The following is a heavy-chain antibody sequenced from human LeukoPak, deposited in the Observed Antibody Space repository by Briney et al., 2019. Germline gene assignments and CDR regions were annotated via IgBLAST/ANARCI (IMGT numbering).Heavy chain of an antibody. Sequence: GRSLRLSCAASGFTFSSYSMNWVRQAPGKWLEWVSSITISSSYIYYTDSVKGRFTISRDNAKNSLYLQMNRLRTKETYVYYCAKGYYYASSGYLATFDYWGQGTLVTVSS. D-gene: IGHD3-22*01. J-gene: IGHJ4*01. V-gene: IGHV3-21*01. CDR3: AKGYYYASSGYLATFDY. CDR2: ITISSSYI. CDR1: GFTFSSYS.